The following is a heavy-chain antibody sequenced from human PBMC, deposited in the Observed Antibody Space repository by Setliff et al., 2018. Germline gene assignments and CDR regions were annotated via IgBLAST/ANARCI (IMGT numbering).Heavy chain of an antibody. D-gene: IGHD3-10*02. CDR3: ARGGVFGSSYLDL. Sequence: QPGGSLRLSCAASGFTAGGNYMNWVRQAPGKGLEWVSVIHPAATTFYADSVKGRFTISRDSSKNTLYLQMNTLRAEDTAVYYCARGGVFGSSYLDLWGRGTLVTVSS. V-gene: IGHV3-53*01. J-gene: IGHJ2*01. CDR1: GFTAGGNY. CDR2: IHPAATT.